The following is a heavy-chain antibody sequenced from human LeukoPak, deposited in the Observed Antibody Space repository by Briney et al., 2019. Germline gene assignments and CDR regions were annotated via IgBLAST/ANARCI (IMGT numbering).Heavy chain of an antibody. CDR3: ARDGNYYDSSGPADY. CDR1: RFTFSRYW. CDR2: INSDGIST. Sequence: QPGGSLRLSCAASRFTFSRYWMHWVRRAPGKGLVWVSRINSDGISTSYADSVKGRFTISRDNAKNTLYLQMDSLRAEDTAVYYCARDGNYYDSSGPADYWGQGTLVTVSS. D-gene: IGHD3-22*01. J-gene: IGHJ4*02. V-gene: IGHV3-74*01.